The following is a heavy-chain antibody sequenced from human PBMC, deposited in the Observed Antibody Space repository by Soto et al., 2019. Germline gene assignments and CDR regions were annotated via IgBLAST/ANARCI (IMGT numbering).Heavy chain of an antibody. CDR1: GYTFTSYG. V-gene: IGHV1-18*01. CDR2: ISAYNGNT. CDR3: ASLPVGDYGDYKFDP. J-gene: IGHJ5*02. D-gene: IGHD4-17*01. Sequence: ASVKVSCKASGYTFTSYGISWVRQAPGQGLEWMGWISAYNGNTNYAQKLQGRVTMTTDTSTSTAYMELRSLRSDDTAVYYCASLPVGDYGDYKFDPWGQGTLVTVSS.